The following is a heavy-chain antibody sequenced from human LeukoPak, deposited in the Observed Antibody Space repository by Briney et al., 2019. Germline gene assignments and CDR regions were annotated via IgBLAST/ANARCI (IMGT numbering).Heavy chain of an antibody. Sequence: ASVKVSCKASGGTFSSYAISWVRQAPGQGLEWMGGIIPIFGTANYAQKFQGRVTITADGSTSTAYVELSSLRSEDTAVYYCAGDGYNRKSFDYWGQGTLVTVSS. CDR3: AGDGYNRKSFDY. D-gene: IGHD5-24*01. CDR1: GGTFSSYA. V-gene: IGHV1-69*13. J-gene: IGHJ4*02. CDR2: IIPIFGTA.